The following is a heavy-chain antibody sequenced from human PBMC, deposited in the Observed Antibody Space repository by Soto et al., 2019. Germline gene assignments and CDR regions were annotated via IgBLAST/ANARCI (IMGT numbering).Heavy chain of an antibody. D-gene: IGHD6-13*01. Sequence: EVQLLESGGGLVQPGGSLRLSCAASGFTFSSCAMSWVRRAPGKGLEWVSVISGSGGSTFYADSVKGRFTISRDNFKNTLYRRMNSLRAEDTAVYYCAKGTVGSTLQPYYFDYWGQGTLVTVSS. CDR2: ISGSGGST. J-gene: IGHJ4*02. V-gene: IGHV3-23*01. CDR3: AKGTVGSTLQPYYFDY. CDR1: GFTFSSCA.